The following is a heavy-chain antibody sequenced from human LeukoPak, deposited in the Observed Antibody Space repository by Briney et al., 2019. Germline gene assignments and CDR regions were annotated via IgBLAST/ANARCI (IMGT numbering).Heavy chain of an antibody. D-gene: IGHD6-13*01. CDR2: INEGGNEK. V-gene: IGHV3-7*03. CDR3: ARHPNSNWDY. J-gene: IGHJ4*02. CDR1: GFTFSNYW. Sequence: GGTLRLSCAASGFTFSNYWMSWVRQVPGKGLEWVVNINEGGNEKSYVDSVKGRFTVSRDNAQNSLYLKMNNLRVEDTAVYYCARHPNSNWDYWGQGTLVTVSS.